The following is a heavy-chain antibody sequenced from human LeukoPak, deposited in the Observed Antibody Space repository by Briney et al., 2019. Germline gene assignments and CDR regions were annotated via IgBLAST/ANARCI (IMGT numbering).Heavy chain of an antibody. V-gene: IGHV3-33*01. J-gene: IGHJ4*02. Sequence: ARSLRLSCAASGFTFSSYGMHWVRQAPGKGLEWVAVIWYDGSNKYYAASVKGRFTISRDNAKSTLYVQMSSLRAEDTAVYYCARGRTQEYTSPYYFDYWGQGTPVTVSS. CDR1: GFTFSSYG. CDR3: ARGRTQEYTSPYYFDY. D-gene: IGHD2-2*01. CDR2: IWYDGSNK.